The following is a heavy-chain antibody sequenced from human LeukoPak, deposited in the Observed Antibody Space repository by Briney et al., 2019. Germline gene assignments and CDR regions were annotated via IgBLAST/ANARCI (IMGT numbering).Heavy chain of an antibody. J-gene: IGHJ4*02. D-gene: IGHD3-3*01. CDR3: ARGPWRSGFDY. CDR1: GGSISSYY. Sequence: SETLSLTCTVSGGSISSYYWSWIRQPAGKGLEWIGRIYSIGSTDYSPSLKSRVTMSVDTSKNQFSLKLSSVSAADTAVYYCARGPWRSGFDYWGQGTLVTVSS. CDR2: IYSIGST. V-gene: IGHV4-4*07.